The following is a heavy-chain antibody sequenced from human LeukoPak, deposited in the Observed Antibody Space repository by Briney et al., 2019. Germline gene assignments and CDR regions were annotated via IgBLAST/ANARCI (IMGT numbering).Heavy chain of an antibody. J-gene: IGHJ4*02. Sequence: SETLSLTCTVSGGSITSDYWSWIRQPPGKGLEWIGFIYYSGSTTYSPSLKSRVTMSVDTSKKHFSLGLSSVTAADTAVYYCARGTITGGGYTLISYFDYWGQGTLVTVSS. CDR3: ARGTITGGGYTLISYFDY. V-gene: IGHV4-59*01. CDR1: GGSITSDY. CDR2: IYYSGST. D-gene: IGHD5-18*01.